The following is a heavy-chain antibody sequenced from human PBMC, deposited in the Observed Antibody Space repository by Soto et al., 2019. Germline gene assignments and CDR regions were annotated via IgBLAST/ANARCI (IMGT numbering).Heavy chain of an antibody. CDR3: ARSGSYY. J-gene: IGHJ4*02. V-gene: IGHV1-18*01. CDR1: GYTFTTYG. CDR2: ISAYNGNT. Sequence: AAVKVSCKASGYTFTTYGISWVRQAPGQGLEWMGWISAYNGNTKYAQNFQDRVTMTTDTSTSTAYMELRSLRSDDTAVYYCARSGSYYWGQGTLVTVSS. D-gene: IGHD1-26*01.